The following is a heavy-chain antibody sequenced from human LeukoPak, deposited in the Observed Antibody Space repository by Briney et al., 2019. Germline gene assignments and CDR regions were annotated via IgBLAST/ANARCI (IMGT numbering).Heavy chain of an antibody. Sequence: PWASVKVPCEASGFTFTSSAMQWVRQARGQRLEWIGWIVVGSGNTNYAQKFQERVTITRDMSTSTAYMELSSLRSEDTAVYYCAADPRGYYYDSSGYYSTFDYWGQGTLVTVSS. J-gene: IGHJ4*02. CDR3: AADPRGYYYDSSGYYSTFDY. CDR1: GFTFTSSA. CDR2: IVVGSGNT. V-gene: IGHV1-58*02. D-gene: IGHD3-22*01.